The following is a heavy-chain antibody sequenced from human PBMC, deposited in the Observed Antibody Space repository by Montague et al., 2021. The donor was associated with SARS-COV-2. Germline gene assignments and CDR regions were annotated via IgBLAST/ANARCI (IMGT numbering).Heavy chain of an antibody. V-gene: IGHV6-1*01. Sequence: CAISGDSVSSNSVAWRWIRQSPSRGLELLGRTYYRSKWYSDYAXXVRGRLTVNPDASKNELSLELNYVTPEDTAVYYCVRYSGWFYFDFWGQGTLVTVSS. CDR2: TYYRSKWYS. J-gene: IGHJ4*02. CDR1: GDSVSSNSVA. CDR3: VRYSGWFYFDF. D-gene: IGHD6-19*01.